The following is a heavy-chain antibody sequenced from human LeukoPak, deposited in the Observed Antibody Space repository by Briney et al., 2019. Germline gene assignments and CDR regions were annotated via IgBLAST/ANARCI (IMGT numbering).Heavy chain of an antibody. CDR1: GFTFTTYN. V-gene: IGHV3-21*01. CDR2: ITRSSGNM. J-gene: IGHJ4*02. D-gene: IGHD5-12*01. Sequence: GGSLRLSCAASGFTFTTYNMNWVRQAPGKGLEWVSSITRSSGNMSYADSVKGRFTISRDDPKNSLYLQMNALRAEDTAVYYCARGSGYEMTDYWGQGTLVTVSS. CDR3: ARGSGYEMTDY.